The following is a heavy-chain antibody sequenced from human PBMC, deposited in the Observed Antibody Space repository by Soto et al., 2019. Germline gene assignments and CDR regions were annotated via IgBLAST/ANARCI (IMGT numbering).Heavy chain of an antibody. CDR3: ARAPYYDSSGYYNWFDP. J-gene: IGHJ5*02. V-gene: IGHV4-34*01. CDR2: INHSGST. CDR1: GGSFSGYY. D-gene: IGHD3-22*01. Sequence: SETLSLTCAAYGGSFSGYYWSWIRQPPGKGLEWIGEINHSGSTNYNPSLKSRVTISVDTSKNQFSLKLSSVTAADTAVYYCARAPYYDSSGYYNWFDPWGQGTLVTVSS.